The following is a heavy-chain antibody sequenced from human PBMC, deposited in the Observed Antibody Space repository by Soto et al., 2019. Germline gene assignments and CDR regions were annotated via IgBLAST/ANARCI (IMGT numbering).Heavy chain of an antibody. J-gene: IGHJ4*02. CDR1: GGTIGSYD. V-gene: IGHV4-59*01. CDR2: IYYSGST. Sequence: SEPLSLTCTVSGGTIGSYDWSWIRQPPGKGLEWIGYIYYSGSTNYNPSLKSRVTISVDTSKNQFSLKLSSVTAADTAVYYCARALRPSRPFDYWGQGTLVTVSS. CDR3: ARALRPSRPFDY.